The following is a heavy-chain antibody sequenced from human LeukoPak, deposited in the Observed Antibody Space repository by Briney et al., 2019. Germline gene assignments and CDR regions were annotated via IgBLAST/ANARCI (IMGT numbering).Heavy chain of an antibody. Sequence: PGGSLRLSCAASGFTFSTYSMNWVRQAPGKGLEWVSAISGSGGSTYYADSVKGRFTISRDNAKNSLYLQMNSLRAEDTAVYYCARGKAVAVHDYWGQGTLVTVSS. CDR1: GFTFSTYS. CDR2: ISGSGGST. D-gene: IGHD6-19*01. V-gene: IGHV3-21*04. J-gene: IGHJ4*02. CDR3: ARGKAVAVHDY.